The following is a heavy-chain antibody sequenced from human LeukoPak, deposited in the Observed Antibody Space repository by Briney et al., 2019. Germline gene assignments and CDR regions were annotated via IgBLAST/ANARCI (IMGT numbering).Heavy chain of an antibody. CDR2: ISSSSSTI. Sequence: GGSLRLSCAASGFSFDDYGMSWVRQAPGKGLEWVSYISSSSSTIYYADSVKGRFTISRDNAKNSLYLQMNSLRDEDTAVYYCARGPLRYFDWLLSWFDPWGQGTLVTVSS. CDR3: ARGPLRYFDWLLSWFDP. D-gene: IGHD3-9*01. V-gene: IGHV3-48*02. J-gene: IGHJ5*02. CDR1: GFSFDDYG.